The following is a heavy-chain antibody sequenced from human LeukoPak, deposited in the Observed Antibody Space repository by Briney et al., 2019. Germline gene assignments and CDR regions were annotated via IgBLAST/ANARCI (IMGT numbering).Heavy chain of an antibody. CDR1: GYTFTSYA. CDR2: INAGNGNT. CDR3: ARVYQLMRYDFYFYMDV. Sequence: ASVKVSCKASGYTFTSYAMHWVRQAPGQRLEWMGWINAGNGNTKYSQKFQGRVTMTTDTSTSTAYMELRSLRSDDTAVYYCARVYQLMRYDFYFYMDVWGKGTMVTVSS. J-gene: IGHJ6*03. D-gene: IGHD2-2*01. V-gene: IGHV1-3*01.